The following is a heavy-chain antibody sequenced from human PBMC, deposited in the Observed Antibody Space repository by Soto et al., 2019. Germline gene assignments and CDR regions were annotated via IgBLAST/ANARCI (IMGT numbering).Heavy chain of an antibody. CDR3: AIEVWGRGGYYLDS. CDR1: GGTFNSFG. D-gene: IGHD7-27*01. V-gene: IGHV1-69*01. J-gene: IGHJ4*02. Sequence: VHVVQSVAEVKKPGSSVKVTCKAFGGTFNSFGINWVRQAPRQGLEWMGGIIPVFGTTKYAQKFRDRVTLVADGSTSTSYMELSSLTADDTAVYYCAIEVWGRGGYYLDSWGQGTLVTVSS. CDR2: IIPVFGTT.